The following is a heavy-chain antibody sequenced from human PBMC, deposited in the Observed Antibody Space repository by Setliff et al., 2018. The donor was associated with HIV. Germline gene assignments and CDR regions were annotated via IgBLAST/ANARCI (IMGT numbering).Heavy chain of an antibody. CDR2: ISSSSSYV. Sequence: GGSLRLSCAASGFTFDDYAMHWVRQAPGKGLEWVSSISSSSSYVYYADSLKGRFTISGDNAKRSLYLRMNSLRAEDTAVYYCARSGSGWNEGGYYFDLWGQGTLVTVSS. CDR1: GFTFDDYA. CDR3: ARSGSGWNEGGYYFDL. D-gene: IGHD6-19*01. J-gene: IGHJ4*02. V-gene: IGHV3-21*01.